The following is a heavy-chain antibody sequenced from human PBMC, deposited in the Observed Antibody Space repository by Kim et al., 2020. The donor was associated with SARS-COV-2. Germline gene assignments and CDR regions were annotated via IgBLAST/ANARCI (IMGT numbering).Heavy chain of an antibody. CDR3: ARDREELNYYYYGMDV. Sequence: GGSLRLSCVASGFTFSSYGMHWVRQPPGKGLEWVAVIWFDGTNKYYADSVKGRFSISRDNSKNTLYLQMNSLRAEDTPVYYCARDREELNYYYYGMDVWGQGTTVTVSS. CDR1: GFTFSSYG. CDR2: IWFDGTNK. D-gene: IGHD1-1*01. V-gene: IGHV3-33*01. J-gene: IGHJ6*02.